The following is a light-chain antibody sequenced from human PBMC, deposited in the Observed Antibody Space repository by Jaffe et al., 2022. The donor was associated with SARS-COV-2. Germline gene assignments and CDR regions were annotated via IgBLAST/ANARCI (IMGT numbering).Light chain of an antibody. Sequence: DIQMTQSPSSLSASVGDRVTITCRASQNISSYLNWYQQKPGKAPKFLIYTASSLQSGVPSRFSGSGSGTDFTLTISSLQPEDFATYYCQQSYSTLITFGQGTRLEIK. J-gene: IGKJ5*01. V-gene: IGKV1-39*01. CDR1: QNISSY. CDR2: TAS. CDR3: QQSYSTLIT.